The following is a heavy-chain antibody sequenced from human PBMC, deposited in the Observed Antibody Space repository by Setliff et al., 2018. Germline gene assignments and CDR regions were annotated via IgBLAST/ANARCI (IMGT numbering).Heavy chain of an antibody. CDR3: ARVDGPTVDTMYFDD. V-gene: IGHV3-23*01. D-gene: IGHD3-3*01. J-gene: IGHJ4*02. CDR1: GFTFSNYA. CDR2: ISGSGDST. Sequence: PGGSLRLSCVASGFTFSNYAMAWVRQAPGKGLEWVSAISGSGDSTYYADSVKGRFTISRDNSKNTLYLQMSSLGVEDTAVYYCARVDGPTVDTMYFDDWGLGTVVTVSS.